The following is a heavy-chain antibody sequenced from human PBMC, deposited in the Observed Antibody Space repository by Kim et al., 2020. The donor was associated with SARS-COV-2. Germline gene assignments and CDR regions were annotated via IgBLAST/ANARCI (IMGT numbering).Heavy chain of an antibody. V-gene: IGHV4-39*01. D-gene: IGHD6-13*01. Sequence: YHNPSLKSRVTISVDTSKNQFSRKLSSVTAADTAVYYCARQGYSSSSEPWGQGTLVTVSS. CDR3: ARQGYSSSSEP. J-gene: IGHJ5*02.